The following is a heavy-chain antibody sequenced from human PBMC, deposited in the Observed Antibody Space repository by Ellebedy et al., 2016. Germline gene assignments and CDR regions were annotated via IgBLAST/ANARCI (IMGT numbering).Heavy chain of an antibody. D-gene: IGHD6-19*01. Sequence: ASVKVSCKASGYTFTSYDINWVRQATGQGLEWMGSMNLNTGNTDYAQKFQGRVTMTRNISISTAYMELSSLRSEDTAVYYCARAGYTSGWPTATYYYYYYMDVWGKGTTVTVS. CDR3: ARAGYTSGWPTATYYYYYYMDV. CDR1: GYTFTSYD. CDR2: MNLNTGNT. J-gene: IGHJ6*03. V-gene: IGHV1-8*01.